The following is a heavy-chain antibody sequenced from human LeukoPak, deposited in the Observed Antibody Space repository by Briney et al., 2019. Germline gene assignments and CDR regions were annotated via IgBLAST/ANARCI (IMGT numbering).Heavy chain of an antibody. CDR1: GFTFSSYE. J-gene: IGHJ4*02. CDR3: ARVAAAGTYYFDY. V-gene: IGHV3-48*03. Sequence: GGSLRLSCAASGFTFSSYEMNWVRRAPGKGLNGVSYISSSGSTIYYADSVKGRFTISRDNAKNSLYLQMNSLRAEDTAVYYCARVAAAGTYYFDYWGQGTLVAVSS. D-gene: IGHD6-13*01. CDR2: ISSSGSTI.